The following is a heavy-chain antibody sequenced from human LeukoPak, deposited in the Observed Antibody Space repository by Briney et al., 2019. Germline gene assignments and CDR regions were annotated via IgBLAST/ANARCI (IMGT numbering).Heavy chain of an antibody. Sequence: PGGSLRLSCITSGFTFADFAMSWIRQAPGKGLEWVGFITARRHGSTAESAASVKSRFTFSRDDYTSIAYPQMNSLNTEDTAVYYCARGGDGDHGDGQYFQRWGQGILVSVSS. V-gene: IGHV3-49*03. J-gene: IGHJ1*01. CDR1: GFTFADFA. CDR3: ARGGDGDHGDGQYFQR. CDR2: ITARRHGSTA. D-gene: IGHD4-17*01.